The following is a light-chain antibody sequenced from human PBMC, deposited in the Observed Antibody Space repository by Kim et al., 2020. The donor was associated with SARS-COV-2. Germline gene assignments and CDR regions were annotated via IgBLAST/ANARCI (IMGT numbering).Light chain of an antibody. V-gene: IGKV1-39*01. CDR2: AAS. Sequence: DIQMTQSPSSLAASVADRVTIACRASQSISTYLNWYQQKPGKAPKLLIYAASSLQSGVPSRFSGSGSGTDFTLTISSLQPEDFATYYCQQSHTTPLLTFGGGTKV. CDR3: QQSHTTPLLT. J-gene: IGKJ4*01. CDR1: QSISTY.